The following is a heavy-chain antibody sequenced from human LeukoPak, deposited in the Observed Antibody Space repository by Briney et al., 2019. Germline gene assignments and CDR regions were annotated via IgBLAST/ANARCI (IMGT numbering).Heavy chain of an antibody. V-gene: IGHV3-23*01. CDR1: GFTFDDYG. D-gene: IGHD6-19*01. CDR2: ISGSGGST. J-gene: IGHJ5*02. Sequence: PGGSLRLSCAASGFTFDDYGMSWVRQAPGKGLEWVSAISGSGGSTYYADSVKGRFTISRDNSKNTLYLQMNSLRAEDTAVYYCAKDREYSSGRYLGWFDPWGQGTLVTVSS. CDR3: AKDREYSSGRYLGWFDP.